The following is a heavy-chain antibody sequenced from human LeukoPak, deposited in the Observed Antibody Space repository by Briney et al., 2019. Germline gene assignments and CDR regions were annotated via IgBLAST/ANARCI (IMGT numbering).Heavy chain of an antibody. CDR3: ARQRDSHFDY. CDR1: GGSFSGYY. Sequence: SETLSLTCGVYGGSFSGYYWSWIRQPPGKGLEWIGYIYYSGSTNYNPSLKSRVTISVDTSKNQFSLKLSSVTAADTAVYYCARQRDSHFDYWGQGTLVTVSS. D-gene: IGHD2-21*02. CDR2: IYYSGST. V-gene: IGHV4-59*08. J-gene: IGHJ4*02.